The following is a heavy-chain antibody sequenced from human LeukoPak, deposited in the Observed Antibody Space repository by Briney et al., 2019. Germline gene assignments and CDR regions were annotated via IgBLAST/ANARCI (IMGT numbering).Heavy chain of an antibody. CDR1: GGTFSSYA. J-gene: IGHJ4*02. CDR2: IIPIFGTA. V-gene: IGHV1-69*05. Sequence: SVKVSCKASGGTFSSYAISWVRQAPGQGLEWMGRIIPIFGTANYAQKFQGRVTITTDESTSTAYMELSSLRSEDTAVYYCARFHHYYGSGSFDYWGQGTLVTVSS. D-gene: IGHD3-10*01. CDR3: ARFHHYYGSGSFDY.